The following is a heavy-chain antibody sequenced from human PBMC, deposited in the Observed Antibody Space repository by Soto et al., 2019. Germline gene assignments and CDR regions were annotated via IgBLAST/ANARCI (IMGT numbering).Heavy chain of an antibody. CDR2: ISSSSNPI. D-gene: IGHD2-21*02. CDR1: GFTFNSYS. V-gene: IGHV3-48*02. J-gene: IGHJ6*02. Sequence: GGSLRLSCAASGFTFNSYSMNWVRQAPGKGLEWVAYISSSSNPIYYADSVKGRFTLSRDNAKNSLYLEMNSLRDGDTAVYYCARVCAGGCFTAYGMDVWGQGTTVTVSS. CDR3: ARVCAGGCFTAYGMDV.